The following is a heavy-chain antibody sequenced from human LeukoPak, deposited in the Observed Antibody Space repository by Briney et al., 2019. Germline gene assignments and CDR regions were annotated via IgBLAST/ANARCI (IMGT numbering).Heavy chain of an antibody. D-gene: IGHD5-18*01. Sequence: SQTLSLTCTVSGGSISSGGYYWSWIRQPPGKGLEWIGEINHSGSTNYNPSLKSRVTISVDTSRNQFSLKLSSVTAADTAVYYCARGYSYGSGRGYFDLWGRGTLVTVSS. V-gene: IGHV4-31*02. CDR1: GGSISSGGYY. CDR3: ARGYSYGSGRGYFDL. J-gene: IGHJ2*01. CDR2: INHSGST.